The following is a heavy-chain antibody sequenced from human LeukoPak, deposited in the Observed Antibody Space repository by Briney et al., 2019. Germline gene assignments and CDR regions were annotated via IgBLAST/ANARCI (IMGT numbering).Heavy chain of an antibody. V-gene: IGHV3-21*01. CDR3: AREFSTVGNFDY. CDR2: IYFTGNHI. CDR1: GFTFSRFS. Sequence: AGGSLRLSCATSGFTFSRFSMRWVRQAPGEGLEWVSSIYFTGNHISYADSVKGRFTISRDNANNSVYLQMNGLRAEDTAVYYCAREFSTVGNFDYWGQGTLVTVSS. D-gene: IGHD3-3*02. J-gene: IGHJ4*02.